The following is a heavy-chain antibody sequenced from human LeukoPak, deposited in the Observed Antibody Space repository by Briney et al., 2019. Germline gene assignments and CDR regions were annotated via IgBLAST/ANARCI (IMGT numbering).Heavy chain of an antibody. CDR1: GDSVSSNSAT. Sequence: SLTLSLTCGISGDSVSSNSATWNWIRQSPSRGLEWLGSQYYRSKWSNDYAVSVRSRITINPDTSKNQFSLQLNSVTPEDTAVYYCARGIADSSGYYYVDYWGQGTLVTVSS. J-gene: IGHJ4*02. CDR3: ARGIADSSGYYYVDY. V-gene: IGHV6-1*01. D-gene: IGHD3-22*01. CDR2: QYYRSKWSN.